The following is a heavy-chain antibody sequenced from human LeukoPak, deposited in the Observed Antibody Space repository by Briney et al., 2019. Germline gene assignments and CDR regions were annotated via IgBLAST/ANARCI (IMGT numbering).Heavy chain of an antibody. CDR1: GFIFTNYG. V-gene: IGHV3-30*02. CDR2: IRYDGSNE. J-gene: IGHJ4*02. Sequence: PGGSLRLSCAASGFIFTNYGMHWVRQAPGKGLEWVAYIRYDGSNEFYADSVKGRFTISRDNSKNTMYLQMNSLRTEDMAVYYCTKGQTSGYWGQGTLVTVSS. CDR3: TKGQTSGY. D-gene: IGHD1-26*01.